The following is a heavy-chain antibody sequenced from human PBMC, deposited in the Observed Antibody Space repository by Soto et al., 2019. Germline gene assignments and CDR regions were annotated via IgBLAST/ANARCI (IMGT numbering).Heavy chain of an antibody. V-gene: IGHV3-21*01. CDR2: TSSGRSDT. J-gene: IGHJ4*02. CDR1: GFTFSRVS. Sequence: GGALRLSCADSGFTFSRVSMNWVRLVPAKGLEWVASTSSGRSDTSYADSMKGRFIISRDNAQNSLFLQMNTLRPEDTAMYYCARVAYWAPATQVTVSS. CDR3: ARVAY.